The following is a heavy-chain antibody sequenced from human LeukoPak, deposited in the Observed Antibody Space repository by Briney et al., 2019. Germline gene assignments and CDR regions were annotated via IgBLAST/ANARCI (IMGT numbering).Heavy chain of an antibody. CDR1: GYSISSGYY. D-gene: IGHD1-26*01. CDR3: ARLSGAPVRHPRYHFDY. J-gene: IGHJ4*02. V-gene: IGHV4-38-2*01. CDR2: VYHSGST. Sequence: SETLSLTCAVSGYSISSGYYWAWIRPPPGKGLEWIGNVYHSGSTYKNPSLKSRVSISLDTSNNQFSLKLTSVTAADTAIYYCARLSGAPVRHPRYHFDYWGQGTLVTVSS.